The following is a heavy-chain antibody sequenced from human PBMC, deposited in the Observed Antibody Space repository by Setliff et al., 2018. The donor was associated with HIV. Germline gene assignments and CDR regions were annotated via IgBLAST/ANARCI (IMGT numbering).Heavy chain of an antibody. CDR2: IFYDGINE. Sequence: PGGSLRLSCAASGFIISTYGMHWVRQAPGKGLEWVTAIFYDGINEYYADSVKGRFTISRDNSNNTVYLQMSSLRVEDTAVYYCARGRESAFDVWGQGTMVTVSS. J-gene: IGHJ3*01. V-gene: IGHV3-33*01. CDR3: ARGRESAFDV. CDR1: GFIISTYG.